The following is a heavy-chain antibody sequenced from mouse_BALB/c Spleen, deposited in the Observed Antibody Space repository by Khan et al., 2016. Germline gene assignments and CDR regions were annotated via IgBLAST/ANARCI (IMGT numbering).Heavy chain of an antibody. Sequence: EVQLQESGPGLVKPSQSLSLTCTVTGYSITSDYAWNWIRQFPENKLEWMCYISYSGSTSYNPSLKSRISITRDTSKNQFFLQLNSVTTEDTATXYWARRETTTQYYYAMDYWGQGTSVTVSS. J-gene: IGHJ4*01. CDR2: ISYSGST. D-gene: IGHD1-1*01. CDR1: GYSITSDYA. CDR3: ARRETTTQYYYAMDY. V-gene: IGHV3-2*02.